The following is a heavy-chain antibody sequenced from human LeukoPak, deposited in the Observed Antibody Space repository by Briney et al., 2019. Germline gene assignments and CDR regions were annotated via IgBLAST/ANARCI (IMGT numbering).Heavy chain of an antibody. V-gene: IGHV4-31*03. J-gene: IGHJ4*02. CDR1: GGSISSGGYY. CDR2: IYYSGST. CDR3: ARDQVGLGYDY. D-gene: IGHD1-26*01. Sequence: SETLSLTCTVSGGSISSGGYYWSWIRQHPGKGLEWIGYIYYSGSTYYNPSLKSRVTISVDTSKNQFSLKLSSVTAADTAVYYCARDQVGLGYDYWGQGTLVTVSS.